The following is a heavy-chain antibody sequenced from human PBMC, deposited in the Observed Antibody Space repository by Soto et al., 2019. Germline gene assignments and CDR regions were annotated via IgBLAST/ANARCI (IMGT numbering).Heavy chain of an antibody. CDR1: GYTFTSYA. J-gene: IGHJ6*02. Sequence: VASVKVSCKASGYTFTSYAMHWVRQAPGQRLEWMGWINAGNGNTKYSQKFQGRVTITADESTSTAYMALSSLRSEDTAVYYCAREYDSSGYRSGMDVWGQGTTVTVSS. D-gene: IGHD3-22*01. CDR2: INAGNGNT. V-gene: IGHV1-3*01. CDR3: AREYDSSGYRSGMDV.